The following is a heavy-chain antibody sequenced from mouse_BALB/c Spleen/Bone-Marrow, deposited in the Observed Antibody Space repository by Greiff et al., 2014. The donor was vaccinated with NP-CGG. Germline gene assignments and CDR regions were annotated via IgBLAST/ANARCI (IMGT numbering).Heavy chain of an antibody. D-gene: IGHD4-1*01. CDR3: TRNWDDYFDY. CDR2: IDPETGGN. J-gene: IGHJ2*01. V-gene: IGHV1-15*01. CDR1: GYTFTDYE. Sequence: QVQLQQSGAELVRPGASVTLSCKASGYTFTDYEIHWVKQTPVHGLEWIGAIDPETGGNAYNQKFKGKATLTADKSSSTAYMELRSLTFEDSAVYYCTRNWDDYFDYWGQGTTLTVSS.